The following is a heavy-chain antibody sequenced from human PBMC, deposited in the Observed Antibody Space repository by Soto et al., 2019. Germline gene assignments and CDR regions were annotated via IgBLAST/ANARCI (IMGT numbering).Heavy chain of an antibody. CDR1: GFTFSSYA. V-gene: IGHV3-23*01. D-gene: IGHD3-22*01. J-gene: IGHJ3*02. Sequence: GGSLRLSCAASGFTFSSYAMSWVRQAPGKGLEWVSAISGSGGSTYYADSVKGRFTISRDNSKNTLYLQMNSLRAEDTAVYYCAKGSITMLVVVPPLDAFDIWGQGTMVTVSS. CDR3: AKGSITMLVVVPPLDAFDI. CDR2: ISGSGGST.